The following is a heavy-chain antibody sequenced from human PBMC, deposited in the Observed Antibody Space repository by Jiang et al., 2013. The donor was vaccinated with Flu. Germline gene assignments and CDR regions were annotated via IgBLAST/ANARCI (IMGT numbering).Heavy chain of an antibody. CDR3: ARDRHYYDSSGYYYPIDY. V-gene: IGHV4-38-2*02. CDR2: IYHSGST. CDR1: GYSISSGYY. D-gene: IGHD3-22*01. Sequence: VLLKPSETLSLTCTVSGYSISSGYYWGWIRQPPGKGLEWIGSIYHSGSTYYNPSLKSRVTISVDTSKNQFSLKLSSVTAADTAVYYCARDRHYYDSSGYYYPIDYWGQGTLVTVSS. J-gene: IGHJ4*02.